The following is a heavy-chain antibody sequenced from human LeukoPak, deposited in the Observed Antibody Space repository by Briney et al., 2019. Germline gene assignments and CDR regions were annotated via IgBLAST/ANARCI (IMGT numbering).Heavy chain of an antibody. CDR2: INPNSGGT. D-gene: IGHD2/OR15-2a*01. Sequence: ASVKVSCKASGYTFTGYYMHWVRQAPGQGLEWMGWINPNSGGTNYAQKFQGRVTMTRDTSISTAYMELSRLRSDDTAVYYCARSPFSKYRNPREYYFDYWGQGTLVTVSS. J-gene: IGHJ4*02. V-gene: IGHV1-2*02. CDR1: GYTFTGYY. CDR3: ARSPFSKYRNPREYYFDY.